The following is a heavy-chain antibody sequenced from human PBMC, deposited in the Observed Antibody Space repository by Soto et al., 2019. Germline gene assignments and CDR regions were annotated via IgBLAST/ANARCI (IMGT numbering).Heavy chain of an antibody. CDR3: AKDFVIVVVVAANQGWFDP. D-gene: IGHD2-15*01. CDR2: ISGSGGST. V-gene: IGHV3-23*01. J-gene: IGHJ5*02. Sequence: EVQLLESGGGLVQPGGSLRLSCAASGFTFSSYAMSWVRHAPGKGLEWVSAISGSGGSTYYADSVKGGFTISRDNSKNTLYLQMNSLRAEDTAVYYCAKDFVIVVVVAANQGWFDPWGQGTLVTVSS. CDR1: GFTFSSYA.